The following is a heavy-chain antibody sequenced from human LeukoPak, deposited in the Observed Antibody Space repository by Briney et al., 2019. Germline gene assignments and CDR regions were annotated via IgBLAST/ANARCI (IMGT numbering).Heavy chain of an antibody. V-gene: IGHV3-74*01. CDR2: INSDGSST. J-gene: IGHJ3*02. Sequence: GGSLRLSCAATGFTFSSYWKHWVRQAPGKGLVWVSRINSDGSSTSYADSVKGRFTISRDNAKNTLYLQMNSLRAEDTAVYYCARGSLIEYNWNDDDAFDIWGQGTMVTVSS. CDR1: GFTFSSYW. CDR3: ARGSLIEYNWNDDDAFDI. D-gene: IGHD1-1*01.